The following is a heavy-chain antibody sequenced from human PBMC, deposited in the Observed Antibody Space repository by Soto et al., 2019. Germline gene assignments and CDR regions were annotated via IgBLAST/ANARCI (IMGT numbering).Heavy chain of an antibody. J-gene: IGHJ6*02. Sequence: TSETLSLTCTVSGDSVSADNYFWTWIRRPPGKGLEWIGHIYYSGGTDYNQSLKSRVRISPDTSKNQFSLQLNSVTPEDTAVYYCARRDGYNITPRPDYYYYGMDVWGQGTTVTVSS. CDR1: GDSVSADNYF. CDR3: ARRDGYNITPRPDYYYYGMDV. V-gene: IGHV4-30-4*08. D-gene: IGHD5-12*01. CDR2: IYYSGGT.